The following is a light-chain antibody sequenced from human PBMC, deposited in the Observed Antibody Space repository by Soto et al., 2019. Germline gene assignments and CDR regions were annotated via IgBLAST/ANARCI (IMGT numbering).Light chain of an antibody. V-gene: IGLV2-14*01. Sequence: QSALTQPASVSGSPGQSITISCTGTSSDVGGYNYVSWYQQHPGKAPKLMIYDVSNRPSGVSNRFSGSKSGNTASLTISGLQAEDEADYYCSSHTSSSCVVFGGGTKLTVL. J-gene: IGLJ2*01. CDR1: SSDVGGYNY. CDR2: DVS. CDR3: SSHTSSSCVV.